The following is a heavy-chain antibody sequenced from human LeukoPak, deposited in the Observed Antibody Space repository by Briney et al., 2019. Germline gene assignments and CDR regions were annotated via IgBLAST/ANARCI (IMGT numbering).Heavy chain of an antibody. Sequence: PGGSLRLSCAASGFTFSSYPMSWVRQGPGKGLEWVSAISGSGGSTYYADSVKGRFTISRDNSKNALYLQMNSLRAEDTAVYYCAKRGPTVTYYPYFDYWGQGTLVTVSS. CDR3: AKRGPTVTYYPYFDY. V-gene: IGHV3-23*01. CDR2: ISGSGGST. D-gene: IGHD4-17*01. CDR1: GFTFSSYP. J-gene: IGHJ4*02.